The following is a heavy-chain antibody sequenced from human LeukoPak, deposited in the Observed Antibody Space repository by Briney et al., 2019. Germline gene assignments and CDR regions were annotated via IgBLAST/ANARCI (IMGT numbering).Heavy chain of an antibody. CDR2: IFPRDSQT. D-gene: IGHD5-24*01. Sequence: GESLKISCQGSGYTFINYWIGWVRQMPGKGLEWMGVIFPRDSQTRYSPSFQGQVTISTDKSISTAYLQWSSLKASDTAMYYCSRRDGYGAYDIWGQGTMVTVSS. CDR1: GYTFINYW. CDR3: SRRDGYGAYDI. V-gene: IGHV5-51*01. J-gene: IGHJ3*02.